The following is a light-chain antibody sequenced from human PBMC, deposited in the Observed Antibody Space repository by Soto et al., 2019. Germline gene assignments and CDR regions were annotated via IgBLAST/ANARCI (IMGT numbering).Light chain of an antibody. CDR1: QSVDKY. J-gene: IGKJ4*01. V-gene: IGKV3-20*01. CDR3: QQYGSSPLT. Sequence: EIVLTQSPATLSLSPGERATLSCMASQSVDKYLVWYQQKPGQAPRLLIYDASNRATGIPDRFSGSGSGTDFTLTISRLEPEDFAVYYCQQYGSSPLTFGGGTKVDIK. CDR2: DAS.